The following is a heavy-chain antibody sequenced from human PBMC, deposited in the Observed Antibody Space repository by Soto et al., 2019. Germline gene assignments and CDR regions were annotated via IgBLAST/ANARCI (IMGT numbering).Heavy chain of an antibody. CDR1: GGTFSSYA. D-gene: IGHD2-15*01. V-gene: IGHV1-69*05. J-gene: IGHJ2*01. CDR3: ARDVFVCLVAARNWYFDL. CDR2: IIPIIGKA. Sequence: GASVKVSCKASGGTFSSYAISWVRQAPGQGLEWMGGIIPIIGKANYAQKFQGRVTITTDESTSTAYMELRSLRSDDTAVYYCARDVFVCLVAARNWYFDLWGRGTLVTVSS.